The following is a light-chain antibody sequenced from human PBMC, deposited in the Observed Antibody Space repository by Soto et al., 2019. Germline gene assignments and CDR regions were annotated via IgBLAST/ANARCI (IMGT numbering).Light chain of an antibody. CDR1: SSDVGGYDY. CDR3: TSYTTTSTYV. Sequence: QSALTQPASVSGSPGQSITISCTGTSSDVGGYDYVSWYQQYPGKAPKFMIYEVTNRPSGVSHRFSGSKSGNTASLTIPGLQAEDEADYYCTSYTTTSTYVFGTGTKVTV. J-gene: IGLJ1*01. V-gene: IGLV2-14*01. CDR2: EVT.